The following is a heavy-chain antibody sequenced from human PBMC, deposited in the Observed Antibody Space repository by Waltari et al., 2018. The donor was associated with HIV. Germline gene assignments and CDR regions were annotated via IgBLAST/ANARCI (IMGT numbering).Heavy chain of an antibody. J-gene: IGHJ4*02. CDR2: MNRHAEGSNT. V-gene: IGHV3-74*01. CDR3: VGDFGGPSDQ. D-gene: IGHD3-16*01. Sequence: EAQLVESGGGLVQPAGPRRLASSASGFNVRASWMHWVRLGSGQGLMWVYRMNRHAEGSNTNYATSVRDRFTISRDYNKNTLYLQMHRLRVDDTAVYYGVGDFGGPSDQWGQGALVTVSS. CDR1: GFNVRASW.